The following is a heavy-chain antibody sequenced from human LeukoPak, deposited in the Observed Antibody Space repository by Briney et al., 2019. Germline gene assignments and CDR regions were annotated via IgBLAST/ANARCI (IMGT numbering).Heavy chain of an antibody. D-gene: IGHD5-18*01. CDR1: GGTLSSYA. V-gene: IGHV1-69*06. CDR3: ARADLYSYGYGY. Sequence: SVKVSCKASGGTLSSYAISWVRQAPGQGLEWMGGIIPIFGTANYAQKFQGRVTITADKSTSTAYMELSSLRSEDTAVYYCARADLYSYGYGYWGQGTLVTVSS. CDR2: IIPIFGTA. J-gene: IGHJ4*02.